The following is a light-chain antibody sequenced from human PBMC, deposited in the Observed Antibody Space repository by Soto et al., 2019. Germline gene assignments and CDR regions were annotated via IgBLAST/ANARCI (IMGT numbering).Light chain of an antibody. CDR2: GAA. Sequence: EIVMTQSPATLSVSPGERATLSCRASQSVSNNLAWYQQKPGQAPRLLIYGAASWATGIPDRFSGSGSGTDFTLTISRLEPEDFAVYYCQQYGSSPQTFGQGTKV. CDR1: QSVSNN. J-gene: IGKJ1*01. V-gene: IGKV3-20*01. CDR3: QQYGSSPQT.